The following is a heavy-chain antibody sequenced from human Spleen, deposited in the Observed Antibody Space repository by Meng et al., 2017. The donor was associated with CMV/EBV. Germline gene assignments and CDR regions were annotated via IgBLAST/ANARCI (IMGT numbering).Heavy chain of an antibody. D-gene: IGHD4-17*01. CDR3: ARGRMYGDYSFGY. J-gene: IGHJ4*02. CDR2: IYYSGST. V-gene: IGHV4-59*01. Sequence: GSLRLSCTVSGGSISSYYWSWIRQPPGKGLEWIGYIYYSGSTNYNPSLKSRVTISVDTSKNQFSLKLSSVTAADTAVYYCARGRMYGDYSFGYWGQGTLVTVSS. CDR1: GGSISSYY.